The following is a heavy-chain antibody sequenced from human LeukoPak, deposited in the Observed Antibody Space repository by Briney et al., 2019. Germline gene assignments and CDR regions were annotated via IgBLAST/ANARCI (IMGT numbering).Heavy chain of an antibody. Sequence: LVKVSCKASGGTFSSYAISWVRQAPGQGLEWMGGIIPIFGTANYAQKFQGRVTITADESTGTAYMELSSLRSEDTAVYYCARGYSGYDFGYWGQGTLVTVSS. CDR1: GGTFSSYA. CDR2: IIPIFGTA. V-gene: IGHV1-69*13. CDR3: ARGYSGYDFGY. J-gene: IGHJ4*02. D-gene: IGHD5-12*01.